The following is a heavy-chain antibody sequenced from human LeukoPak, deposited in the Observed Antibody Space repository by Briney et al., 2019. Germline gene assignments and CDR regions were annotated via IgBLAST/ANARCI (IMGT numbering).Heavy chain of an antibody. D-gene: IGHD3-3*01. CDR3: ARIYYDSWSGYSWFDP. V-gene: IGHV3-7*01. CDR2: IKHDGSEN. J-gene: IGHJ5*02. CDR1: GFTFRSYP. Sequence: GGSLRLSRVASGFTFRSYPMTWVRQAPGKGLEWLASIKHDGSENYLVDSVKGRFTISRDNAQSSLFLQMNSLRVDDTAVYHCARIYYDSWSGYSWFDPWGQGILVTVSS.